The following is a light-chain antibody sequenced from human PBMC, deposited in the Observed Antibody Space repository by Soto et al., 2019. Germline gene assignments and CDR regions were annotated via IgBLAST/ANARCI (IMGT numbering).Light chain of an antibody. J-gene: IGKJ1*01. Sequence: DIQMTQFPSSVSAYVVDRFTITFLSSQVISSWLAWYQQKPGKAPKLLINAASSLQSGVPSRFSGSRSGTDFTLTISSLQPEDFATYYCQQTNNFPRTFGQGTKVDIK. CDR3: QQTNNFPRT. CDR1: QVISSW. CDR2: AAS. V-gene: IGKV1-12*01.